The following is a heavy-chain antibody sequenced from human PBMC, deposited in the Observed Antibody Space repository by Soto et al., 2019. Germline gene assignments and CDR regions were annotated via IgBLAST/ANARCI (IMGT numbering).Heavy chain of an antibody. CDR2: ITSGRTYI. J-gene: IGHJ4*02. Sequence: EVQLVESGGGLVKPGGSLRLSCAASGFTFTAYSMNWVRQAPGKGLEWVPTITSGRTYIYYADSVKGRVTISRDNSKKLLYLQLTTLRAEDTAVYYCARGEYSSAFDYWGQGALVTVSS. CDR3: ARGEYSSAFDY. D-gene: IGHD6-19*01. CDR1: GFTFTAYS. V-gene: IGHV3-21*01.